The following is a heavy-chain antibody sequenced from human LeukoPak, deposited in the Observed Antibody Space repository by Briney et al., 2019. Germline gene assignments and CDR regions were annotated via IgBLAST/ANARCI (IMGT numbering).Heavy chain of an antibody. CDR1: GYTFTGYS. V-gene: IGHV1-2*02. J-gene: IGHJ5*02. D-gene: IGHD3-3*01. CDR2: INPNSGGT. CDR3: ARGVYENNLFDP. Sequence: ASVKVSCKASGYTFTGYSMHWVRQAPGQGLEWMGWINPNSGGTNYAQNFQGRVTMTRDTSISTAYTQMSRLRSDDTAVYYCARGVYENNLFDPWGQGTLVSVSS.